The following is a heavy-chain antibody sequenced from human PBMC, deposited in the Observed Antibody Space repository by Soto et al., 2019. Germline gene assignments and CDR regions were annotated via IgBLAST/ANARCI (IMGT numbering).Heavy chain of an antibody. D-gene: IGHD2-8*01. J-gene: IGHJ4*02. CDR3: AKDFPQKYDTTNYDSAGFDY. V-gene: IGHV3-30*18. CDR1: GFIFSDYG. Sequence: QVQLVESGGGVVQPGRSLRLSCAASGFIFSDYGMHWVRQAPGKGLEWVALISYDGSNKYYADSVKGRFTISRDSSKNTLYLQMNSLSAEDTAVYFCAKDFPQKYDTTNYDSAGFDYWGQGILVTVSS. CDR2: ISYDGSNK.